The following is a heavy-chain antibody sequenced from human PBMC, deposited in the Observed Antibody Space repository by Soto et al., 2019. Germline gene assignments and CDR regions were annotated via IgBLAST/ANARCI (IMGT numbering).Heavy chain of an antibody. CDR1: GGSIGSGGYS. J-gene: IGHJ4*02. V-gene: IGHV4-30-2*01. CDR2: IYHSGRT. Sequence: SETLSLTCAVSGGSIGSGGYSWNWIRQPPGKGLEWIGYIYHSGRTNYNPSLKSRVTISLDRSKNQFSLKLNSVTAADTAVYYCTNVLIGKRPDYWGQANLVTAPQ. CDR3: TNVLIGKRPDY. D-gene: IGHD3-9*01.